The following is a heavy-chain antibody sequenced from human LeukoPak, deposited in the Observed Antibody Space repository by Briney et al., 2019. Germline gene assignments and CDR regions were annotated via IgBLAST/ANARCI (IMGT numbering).Heavy chain of an antibody. V-gene: IGHV4-61*08. CDR2: IYYSGAT. CDR1: GDSISNGDYY. Sequence: SETLSLTCTVSGDSISNGDYYWSWIRQHPEKGLECIGHIYYSGATYYNPSLKSRVTISVDTSKNQFSLKLSSVTAADTAVYYCARAFQGIFDYWGQGTLVTVSS. D-gene: IGHD2/OR15-2a*01. J-gene: IGHJ4*02. CDR3: ARAFQGIFDY.